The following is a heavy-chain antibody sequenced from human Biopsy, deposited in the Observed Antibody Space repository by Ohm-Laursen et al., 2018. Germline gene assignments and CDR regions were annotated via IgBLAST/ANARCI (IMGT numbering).Heavy chain of an antibody. D-gene: IGHD2-2*01. J-gene: IGHJ4*02. V-gene: IGHV4-59*01. CDR1: GGSISGYH. Sequence: GTLSLTCTVSGGSISGYHWSWIRKSPGKGLEWLVYISYTRGIYSNPSLNRRATISLDTSKNQFSLRLIYVTAADTAVYYCARMPHFDYWGQGILVTVSS. CDR2: ISYTRGI. CDR3: ARMPHFDY.